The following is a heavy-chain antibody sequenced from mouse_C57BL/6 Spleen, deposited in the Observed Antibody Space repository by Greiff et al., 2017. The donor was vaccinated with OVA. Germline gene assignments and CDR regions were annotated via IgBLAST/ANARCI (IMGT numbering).Heavy chain of an antibody. D-gene: IGHD4-1*01. CDR3: ARANWDVGYFDY. V-gene: IGHV5-4*03. J-gene: IGHJ2*01. CDR2: ISDGGSYT. Sequence: EVMLVESGGGLVKPGGSLKLSCAASGFTFSSYAMSWVRQTPEKRLEWVATISDGGSYTYYPDNVKGRFTISRDNAKNNLYLQMSHLKSEDTAMYDCARANWDVGYFDYWGQGTTLTVSS. CDR1: GFTFSSYA.